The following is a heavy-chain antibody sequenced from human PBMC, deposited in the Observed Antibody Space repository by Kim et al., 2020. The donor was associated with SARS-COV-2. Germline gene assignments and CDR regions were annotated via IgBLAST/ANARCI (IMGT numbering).Heavy chain of an antibody. CDR3: AKVAQSRITMIVVVINPAFDY. V-gene: IGHV3-23*01. J-gene: IGHJ4*02. CDR1: GFTFSSYA. CDR2: ISGSGGST. Sequence: GALRLSCAASGFTFSSYAMSWVRQAPGKGLEWVSAISGSGGSTYYGDSVKGRFTISRDNSKNTLYLQMNSLRAEDTAVYYCAKVAQSRITMIVVVINPAFDYRGQGTLVTVSS. D-gene: IGHD3-22*01.